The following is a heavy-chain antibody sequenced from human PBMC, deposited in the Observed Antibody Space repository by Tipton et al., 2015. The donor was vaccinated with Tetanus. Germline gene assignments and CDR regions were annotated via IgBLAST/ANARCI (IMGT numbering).Heavy chain of an antibody. CDR2: ITWDGTST. Sequence: AASGFTFDDYGMHWVRQAPGRGLEWVSLITWDGTSTYYADSVKGRFTISRDYSKNSLYLEMNSLRAEDTALYYCAKDGATRAYYFDYWGQGTLVTVSS. J-gene: IGHJ4*02. CDR1: GFTFDDYG. CDR3: AKDGATRAYYFDY. D-gene: IGHD2-15*01. V-gene: IGHV3-43D*04.